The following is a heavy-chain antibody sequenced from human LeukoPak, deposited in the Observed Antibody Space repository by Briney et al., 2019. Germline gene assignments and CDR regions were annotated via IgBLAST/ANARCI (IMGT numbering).Heavy chain of an antibody. CDR2: INHSGST. D-gene: IGHD2-21*01. J-gene: IGHJ4*02. Sequence: SETLSLTCAVYGGSFSGYYWSWIRQPPGKGLEWIGEINHSGSTNYNPSLKSRVTISVDTSKNQFSLKLSSVTAADTAVYYCARVWSDAFDYWGQGTLVTVSS. CDR1: GGSFSGYY. CDR3: ARVWSDAFDY. V-gene: IGHV4-34*01.